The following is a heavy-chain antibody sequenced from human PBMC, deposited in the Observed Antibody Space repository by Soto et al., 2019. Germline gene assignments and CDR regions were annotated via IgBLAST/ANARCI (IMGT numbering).Heavy chain of an antibody. CDR1: GFFFRNFG. J-gene: IGHJ4*02. D-gene: IGHD1-26*01. V-gene: IGHV3-30*03. CDR3: VQGASTAHQPLDS. CDR2: ISGDGNDK. Sequence: QVQLVESGGGVVQPGRSLRLSCAASGFFFRNFGMHWVRRAPGKGLEWVAAISGDGNDKYYPDSMNGRFTISRDNFNNTLYLQLNSLRPEDTAVYHCVQGASTAHQPLDSWGQGVLVTVSS.